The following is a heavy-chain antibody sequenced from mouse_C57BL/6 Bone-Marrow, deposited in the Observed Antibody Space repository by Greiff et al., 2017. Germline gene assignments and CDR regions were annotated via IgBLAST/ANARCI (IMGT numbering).Heavy chain of an antibody. CDR1: GFTFSDYY. CDR3: ARDPYGYAMDY. Sequence: EVQLQESEGGLVQPGSSMKLSCTASGFTFSDYYMAWVRQVPEKGLEWVANINYDGSSTYYLDSLKSRFIISRDNAKNILYLQMSSLKSEDTATYYCARDPYGYAMDYWGQGTSVTVSS. CDR2: INYDGSST. J-gene: IGHJ4*01. D-gene: IGHD1-1*02. V-gene: IGHV5-16*01.